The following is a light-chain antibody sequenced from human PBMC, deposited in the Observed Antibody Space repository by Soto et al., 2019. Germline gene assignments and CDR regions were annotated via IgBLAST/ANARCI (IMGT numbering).Light chain of an antibody. CDR2: GAS. Sequence: EIVFTQSASTLSVSPGERATLSCRASQDVSSNLAWYQQKPGQAPSLLIYGASTRATGTPARFSGSGSGTEFTLTISSLQSEDYAVYFCQQYIRWPLTFGGGTKVDIK. CDR3: QQYIRWPLT. CDR1: QDVSSN. V-gene: IGKV3-15*01. J-gene: IGKJ4*01.